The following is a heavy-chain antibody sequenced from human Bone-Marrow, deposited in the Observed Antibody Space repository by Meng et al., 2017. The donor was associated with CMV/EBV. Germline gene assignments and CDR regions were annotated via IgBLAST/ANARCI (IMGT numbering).Heavy chain of an antibody. V-gene: IGHV3-30-3*01. CDR1: GFTFNDYA. D-gene: IGHD2-2*01. Sequence: GGSLRPSCAASGFTFNDYALHWVRQAPGKGLEWLAITSSDGSKEYYADSVKGRFTISRDNAKNSLYLQMNSLRAEDTAVYYCARDLGQTMPAYWGQGTLVTVSS. CDR2: TSSDGSKE. J-gene: IGHJ4*02. CDR3: ARDLGQTMPAY.